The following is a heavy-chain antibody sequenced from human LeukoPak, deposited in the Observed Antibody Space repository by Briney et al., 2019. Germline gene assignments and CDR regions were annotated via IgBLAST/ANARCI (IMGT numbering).Heavy chain of an antibody. CDR2: IIAVFTTA. CDR1: GVTFGTYA. Sequence: ASVKVSCKAPGVTFGTYAISWVRQAPGQGLEWMGGIIAVFTTANYAQKFQGRVTITADKSTSTAYMELRSLRSDDTAVYYCARVTYGDYVPYYYYYMDVWGKGTTVTVSS. V-gene: IGHV1-69*06. J-gene: IGHJ6*03. D-gene: IGHD4-17*01. CDR3: ARVTYGDYVPYYYYYMDV.